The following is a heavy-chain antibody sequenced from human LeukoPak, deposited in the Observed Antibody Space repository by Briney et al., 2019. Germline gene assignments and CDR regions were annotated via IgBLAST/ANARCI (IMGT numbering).Heavy chain of an antibody. CDR2: INPNSGGT. J-gene: IGHJ5*02. Sequence: GASVKVSCKASGYTFTGYYMHWVRQAPGQGLEQMGWINPNSGGTNYAQRFQGRVTMTRDTSISTAYMELSRLRSDDTAVYYCARVNSIAVAGTTWGQGTLVTVSS. CDR1: GYTFTGYY. CDR3: ARVNSIAVAGTT. V-gene: IGHV1-2*02. D-gene: IGHD6-19*01.